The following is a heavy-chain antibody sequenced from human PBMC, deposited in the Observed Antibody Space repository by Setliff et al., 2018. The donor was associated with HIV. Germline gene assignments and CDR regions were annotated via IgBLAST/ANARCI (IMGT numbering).Heavy chain of an antibody. CDR3: ARDPPGYGDSNDY. Sequence: KPSETLSLTCSVSGGSVGSGSYYRSWIRQSPGKGLEWLGYIYYSGSTTYNPSLKSRVTMSIDTSKNQFSLKLRSVTAADTAVYYCARDPPGYGDSNDYWGQGTLVTVSS. J-gene: IGHJ4*02. V-gene: IGHV4-61*01. D-gene: IGHD4-17*01. CDR2: IYYSGST. CDR1: GGSVGSGSYY.